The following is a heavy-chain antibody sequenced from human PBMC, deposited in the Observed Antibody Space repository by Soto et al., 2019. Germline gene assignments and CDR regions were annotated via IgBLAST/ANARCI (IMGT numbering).Heavy chain of an antibody. CDR2: IKSKADGGTT. CDR1: GFTFSNAW. J-gene: IGHJ4*02. V-gene: IGHV3-15*01. D-gene: IGHD3-22*01. Sequence: EVQMVESGGGLVKPGGSLRLSCAAAGFTFSNAWMSWVRQAPGKGLEWVGRIKSKADGGTTEYAAPVKGRFTISRDDSKNTLYLQMNSLKTEDTAVYYCTTDYYEGSDLLLWGQGTLVTVSS. CDR3: TTDYYEGSDLLL.